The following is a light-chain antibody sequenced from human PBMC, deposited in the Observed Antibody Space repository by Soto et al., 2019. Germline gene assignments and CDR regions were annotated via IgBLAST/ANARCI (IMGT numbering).Light chain of an antibody. CDR3: CSYVGSSTWV. CDR1: SSDVGSYNF. V-gene: IGLV2-23*02. Sequence: QSALTQPASVSGSPGQSISISCTGTSSDVGSYNFVSWYQQHPGKAPKLIICEVSERPSGVSNRFSGSKSGSTASLTISGLQAEDEADYYCCSYVGSSTWVFGGGTKLTVL. CDR2: EVS. J-gene: IGLJ3*02.